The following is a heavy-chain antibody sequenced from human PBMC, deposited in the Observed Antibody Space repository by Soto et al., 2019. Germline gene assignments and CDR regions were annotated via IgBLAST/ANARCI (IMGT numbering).Heavy chain of an antibody. V-gene: IGHV1-18*01. Sequence: QVQLVQSGTEVKKPGASVKVSCKASGYTFRSYGISWVRQAPGQGLELMGWISGYNGNTHYSQKFQGKDTMTTDTSTSAGYMALRKLRPDDTAVYYCETADSNYAGRFSYDYMYVWGKGTMVTFSS. CDR3: ETADSNYAGRFSYDYMYV. J-gene: IGHJ6*03. D-gene: IGHD4-4*01. CDR2: ISGYNGNT. CDR1: GYTFRSYG.